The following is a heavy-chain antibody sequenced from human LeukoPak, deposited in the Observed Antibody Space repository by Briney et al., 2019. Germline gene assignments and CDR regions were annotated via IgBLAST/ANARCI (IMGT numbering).Heavy chain of an antibody. V-gene: IGHV4-34*01. CDR1: GGSFSGYY. D-gene: IGHD1-26*01. CDR2: INHSGST. J-gene: IGHJ5*02. CDR3: ARGRPRAGGATATNLFDP. Sequence: KPSETLSLTCAVYGGSFSGYYWSWIRQPPGKGLEWIGEINHSGSTNYNPSLKSRVTIPVDTFKNQFSLKLSSMTAADTAVYNCARGRPRAGGATATNLFDPWGEGTLVTVSS.